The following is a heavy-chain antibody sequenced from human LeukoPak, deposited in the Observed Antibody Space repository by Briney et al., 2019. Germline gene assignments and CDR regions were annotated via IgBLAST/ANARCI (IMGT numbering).Heavy chain of an antibody. Sequence: ASVKVSCKASGYTFTSYYMHWVRQAPGQGLEWMGIINPSGGSTSYAQKFQGRVTMTRDMSTSTVYMELSSLRSEDTAVYYCARESSLGLRLGELFPYLDYWGQGTLVTVSS. CDR1: GYTFTSYY. CDR2: INPSGGST. CDR3: ARESSLGLRLGELFPYLDY. J-gene: IGHJ4*02. V-gene: IGHV1-46*01. D-gene: IGHD3-16*01.